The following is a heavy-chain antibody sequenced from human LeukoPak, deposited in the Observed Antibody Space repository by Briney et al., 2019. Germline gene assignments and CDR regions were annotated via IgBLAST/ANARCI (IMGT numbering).Heavy chain of an antibody. V-gene: IGHV1-69*05. D-gene: IGHD3-9*01. Sequence: SVKVSCKASGGTFSSYAVSWVRQAPGQGLEWMGGIIPIFGTANYAQKFQGRVTITTDESTSTAYMELSSLRSEDTAVYYCARGYYDILTGLGRLDYWGQGTLVTVSS. J-gene: IGHJ4*02. CDR1: GGTFSSYA. CDR2: IIPIFGTA. CDR3: ARGYYDILTGLGRLDY.